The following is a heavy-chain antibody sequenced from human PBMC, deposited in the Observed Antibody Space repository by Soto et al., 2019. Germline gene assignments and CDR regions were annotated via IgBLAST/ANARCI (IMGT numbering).Heavy chain of an antibody. V-gene: IGHV3-23*01. D-gene: IGHD6-19*01. J-gene: IGHJ6*01. CDR2: ISGSGDDT. Sequence: EVQLLESGGGLVQPGGSLRLSCAASGFTFSTYALSWVRQSPGTGLEWVSAISGSGDDTYYTHSVKGRFTISRDNSKNTLSLQMDSRSVKDTARYYCAKVDRYSSGWSYYAPEYYYYGMDVWGQGTTVNVSS. CDR3: AKVDRYSSGWSYYAPEYYYYGMDV. CDR1: GFTFSTYA.